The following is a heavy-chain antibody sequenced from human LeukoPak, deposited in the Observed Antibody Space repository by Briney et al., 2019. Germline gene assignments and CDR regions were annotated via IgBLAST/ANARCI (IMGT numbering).Heavy chain of an antibody. Sequence: SQTLSPTCTVSGGSLSSGGYYWSWIRQHPGKGLEWSGYIYYSGSTYYNPSLKSRVTISVDTSKNQFSLKLSSVTAADTAVYYCARGANHSSGWYNYFDYWGQGTLVTVSS. CDR2: IYYSGST. D-gene: IGHD6-19*01. CDR3: ARGANHSSGWYNYFDY. V-gene: IGHV4-31*03. CDR1: GGSLSSGGYY. J-gene: IGHJ4*02.